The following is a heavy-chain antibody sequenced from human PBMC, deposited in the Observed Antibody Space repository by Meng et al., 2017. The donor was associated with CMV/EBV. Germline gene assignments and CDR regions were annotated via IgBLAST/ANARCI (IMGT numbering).Heavy chain of an antibody. CDR2: INPNSGGT. V-gene: IGHV1-2*02. Sequence: ASVKVSCKASGYTFTGYYMHWVRQAPGQGLEWMGWINPNSGGTNYAQKFQGRVTMTRDTSISTAYMELSRLRSDDTAVYYSASLYYDFWSGYWGNYYYGMDVWGQGTTVTVSS. CDR1: GYTFTGYY. CDR3: ASLYYDFWSGYWGNYYYGMDV. D-gene: IGHD3-3*01. J-gene: IGHJ6*02.